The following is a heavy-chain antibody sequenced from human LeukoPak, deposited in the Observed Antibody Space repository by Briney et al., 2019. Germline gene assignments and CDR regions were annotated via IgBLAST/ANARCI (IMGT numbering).Heavy chain of an antibody. D-gene: IGHD6-25*01. CDR3: ARVAATKGMDV. CDR2: ISYDGSNK. V-gene: IGHV3-30*04. Sequence: PGGSLRLSCAASGFTFSSYAMHWVRQAPGKGLEWVAVISYDGSNKYYADSVKGRFTISRDNAKNSLYLQMNSLRAEDTAVYYCARVAATKGMDVWGQGTTVTVSS. J-gene: IGHJ6*02. CDR1: GFTFSSYA.